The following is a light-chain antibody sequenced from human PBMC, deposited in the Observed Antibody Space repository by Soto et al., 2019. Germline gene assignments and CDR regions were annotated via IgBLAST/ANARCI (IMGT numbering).Light chain of an antibody. Sequence: DIVMTQSPDSLAVSPGERATFNCKSSQSLLFSTNNKNYLAWYQQKLGQPPKLLIYWASARESGVPDRFSGSGSETNFTLSISRLQAEDVAVYYCQKYIATPLTFSGATRVE. CDR3: QKYIATPLT. V-gene: IGKV4-1*01. CDR1: QSLLFSTNNKNY. CDR2: WAS. J-gene: IGKJ4*01.